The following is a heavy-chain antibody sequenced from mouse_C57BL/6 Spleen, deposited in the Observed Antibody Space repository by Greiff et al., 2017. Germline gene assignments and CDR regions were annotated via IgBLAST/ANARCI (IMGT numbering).Heavy chain of an antibody. J-gene: IGHJ2*01. D-gene: IGHD1-1*01. Sequence: VQLQQPGAELVMPGASVKLSCKASGYTFTSYWMHWVKQRPGQGLEWIGEIDPSDSYTNYNQKFKGKSTLTVDKSSSTAYMQLSSLTSEDSAVSYCASSIYYYGSSSFDYWGQGTTLTVSS. CDR3: ASSIYYYGSSSFDY. CDR1: GYTFTSYW. V-gene: IGHV1-69*01. CDR2: IDPSDSYT.